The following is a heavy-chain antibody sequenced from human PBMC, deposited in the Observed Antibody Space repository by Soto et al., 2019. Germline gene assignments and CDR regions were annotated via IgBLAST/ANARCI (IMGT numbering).Heavy chain of an antibody. CDR2: IWYYGSNK. V-gene: IGHV3-33*01. D-gene: IGHD4-17*01. CDR1: EVKSRSYG. J-gene: IGHJ4*02. Sequence: RDSRRAAEVKSRSYGRHWVSKKKSKGLEWVAVIWYYGSNKSYAASVKRLFTISRDNSKNTLYLQMNSLRAEDTAVYYFASDWHRNGYYGSFDYCGQPPFLSVSS. CDR3: ASDWHRNGYYGSFDY.